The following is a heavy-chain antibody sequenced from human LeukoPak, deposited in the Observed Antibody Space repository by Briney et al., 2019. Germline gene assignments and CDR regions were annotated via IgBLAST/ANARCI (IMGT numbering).Heavy chain of an antibody. Sequence: SETLSLTCAVYGVSFSGYYWSWIRQPPGMGLEWIGEINHSGSTNYNPSLKSRVTISADMSKNQFSLKLSSVTAADTAVYYCAKDGLRYFDYWGQGTLVTVSS. CDR1: GVSFSGYY. CDR2: INHSGST. V-gene: IGHV4-34*01. CDR3: AKDGLRYFDY. D-gene: IGHD3-9*01. J-gene: IGHJ4*02.